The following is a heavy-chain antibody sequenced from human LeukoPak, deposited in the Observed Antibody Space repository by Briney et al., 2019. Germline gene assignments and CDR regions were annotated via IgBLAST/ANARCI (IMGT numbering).Heavy chain of an antibody. CDR3: AKETHAYYYDSSGYARLFDY. Sequence: PGGSLRLSCAASGFTFSSYGMHWVRQAPGKGLERVAVISYDGSNKYYADSVKGRFTISRDNSKNTLYLQMNSLRAEDTAVYYCAKETHAYYYDSSGYARLFDYWGQGTLVTVSS. CDR1: GFTFSSYG. V-gene: IGHV3-30*18. D-gene: IGHD3-22*01. J-gene: IGHJ4*02. CDR2: ISYDGSNK.